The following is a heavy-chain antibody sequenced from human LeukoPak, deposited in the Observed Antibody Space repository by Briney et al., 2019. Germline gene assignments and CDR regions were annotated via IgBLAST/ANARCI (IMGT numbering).Heavy chain of an antibody. Sequence: SETLSLTCSVSGGSISSSSYYWGWIRQSPGTGLGWIGSMYYTGRTNYNPSLKTRVTISFDTSKNQFSLKLSSVTAADTAVYYCARDSYCGGDCYLNWFDPXXXGTLVTVSS. V-gene: IGHV4-39*07. CDR2: MYYTGRT. J-gene: IGHJ5*02. CDR1: GGSISSSSYY. D-gene: IGHD2-21*01. CDR3: ARDSYCGGDCYLNWFDP.